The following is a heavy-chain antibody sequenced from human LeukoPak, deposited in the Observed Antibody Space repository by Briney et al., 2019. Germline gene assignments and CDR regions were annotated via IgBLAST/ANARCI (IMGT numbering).Heavy chain of an antibody. CDR3: ARHSGSPGDY. CDR1: GFTFSSYA. Sequence: GRSLRLSCAASGFTFSSYAMHWVRQAPGKGLEWVAVISYDGSNKYYADSVKGRFTISRDNSKNTLYLQMNSLRAEDTAVYYCARHSGSPGDYWGQGTLVTVSS. V-gene: IGHV3-30-3*01. CDR2: ISYDGSNK. J-gene: IGHJ4*02. D-gene: IGHD1-26*01.